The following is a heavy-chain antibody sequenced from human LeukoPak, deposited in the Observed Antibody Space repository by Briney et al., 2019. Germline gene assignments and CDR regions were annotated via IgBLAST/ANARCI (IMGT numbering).Heavy chain of an antibody. CDR1: GFTFSSYS. CDR2: ISSSSSTI. D-gene: IGHD6-13*01. V-gene: IGHV3-48*01. J-gene: IGHJ4*02. CDR3: ARGLAAAGTHPRFE. Sequence: GGSLRLSCAASGFTFSSYSMNWVRQAPGKGLEWVSYISSSSSTIYYADSVKGRFTISRDNAKNSLYLQMNSLRAEDTAVYYCARGLAAAGTHPRFEWGQGTLVTVSS.